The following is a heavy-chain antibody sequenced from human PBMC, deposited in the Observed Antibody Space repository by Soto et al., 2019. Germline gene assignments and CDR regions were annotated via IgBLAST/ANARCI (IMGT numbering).Heavy chain of an antibody. V-gene: IGHV4-61*01. Sequence: SETLSLTCTVSGGSVSSGSYYWSLIRQPPGKGLEWIGYIYYSGSTNYNPSLKSRVTISVDTSKNQFSLKLSSVTAADTAVYYCARVPSYYDFWSGYYPPYGMDVWGQGTTVT. CDR3: ARVPSYYDFWSGYYPPYGMDV. J-gene: IGHJ6*02. CDR1: GGSVSSGSYY. CDR2: IYYSGST. D-gene: IGHD3-3*01.